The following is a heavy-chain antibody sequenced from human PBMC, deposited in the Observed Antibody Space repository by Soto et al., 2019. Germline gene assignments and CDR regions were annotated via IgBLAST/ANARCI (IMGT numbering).Heavy chain of an antibody. Sequence: QVQLVQSGAAVKKPGASVKVSCKASGYTFTSYGISWVRQAPGQGLEWMGWISAYNGNTNYAHKLQGRVTMTTDTSTSTAYMELRSLRSDDTAVYYCVLTTWDWGEWYFDLWGRGTLVTVSS. D-gene: IGHD4-17*01. V-gene: IGHV1-18*01. CDR2: ISAYNGNT. CDR1: GYTFTSYG. J-gene: IGHJ2*01. CDR3: VLTTWDWGEWYFDL.